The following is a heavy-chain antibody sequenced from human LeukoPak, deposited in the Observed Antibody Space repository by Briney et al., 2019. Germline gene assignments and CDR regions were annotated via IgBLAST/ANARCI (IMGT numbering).Heavy chain of an antibody. CDR1: GFTFDDYG. D-gene: IGHD1-1*01. CDR2: INWNGGST. CDR3: ARADWNLYFDY. Sequence: GGSLRLSCAASGFTFDDYGMSWVRQAPGKGLEWVSGINWNGGSTGYADSVKGRFTISRDNAKNSLYLHMNSLRAEDTALYYCARADWNLYFDYWGQGTLVTVSS. V-gene: IGHV3-20*04. J-gene: IGHJ4*02.